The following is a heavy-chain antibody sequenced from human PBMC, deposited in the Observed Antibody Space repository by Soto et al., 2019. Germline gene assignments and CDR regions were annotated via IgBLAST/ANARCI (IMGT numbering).Heavy chain of an antibody. CDR1: GDSISGSNYY. D-gene: IGHD5-12*01. V-gene: IGHV4-31*03. J-gene: IGHJ4*02. CDR2: IYYSGST. CDR3: TRDKYSGYDT. Sequence: SETLSLTCSVSGDSISGSNYYWTWIRQYPVGGLEWIGYIYYSGSTNYNPSLKSRVTISVDTSKNQFSLKMSFVTAADTAIYYCTRDKYSGYDTWGQGSLVTVSS.